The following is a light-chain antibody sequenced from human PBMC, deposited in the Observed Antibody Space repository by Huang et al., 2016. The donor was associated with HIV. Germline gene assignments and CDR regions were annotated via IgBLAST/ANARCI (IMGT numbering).Light chain of an antibody. V-gene: IGKV3D-15*01. J-gene: IGKJ1*01. CDR1: QNVNTN. CDR2: GAS. CDR3: HQYNNWPPA. Sequence: EIVMTQSPATLSVSPGERASLSCRAIQNVNTNVAWYQQKPGQAPRPLIDGASTRATGIPARFSGSGSGTEFTFTISSLRPEDFAVYYCHQYNNWPPAFGQGTKVEIK.